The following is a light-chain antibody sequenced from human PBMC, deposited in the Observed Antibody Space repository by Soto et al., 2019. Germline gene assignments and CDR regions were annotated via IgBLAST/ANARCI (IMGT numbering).Light chain of an antibody. Sequence: QTVVTQPPSASGTPGQRVTISCSGSSSNIGSNYVYWYQQLPGTAPKLLIYRNNQRPSGVPDRFSGSKSGTSASLAISGRRSEDEADYYCATCDDSLSGVVFGGGTQLTVL. J-gene: IGLJ2*01. V-gene: IGLV1-47*01. CDR2: RNN. CDR1: SSNIGSNY. CDR3: ATCDDSLSGVV.